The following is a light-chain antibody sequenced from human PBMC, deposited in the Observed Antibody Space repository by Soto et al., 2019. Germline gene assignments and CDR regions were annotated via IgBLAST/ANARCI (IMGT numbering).Light chain of an antibody. CDR3: AAWDDSLNGLV. V-gene: IGLV1-44*01. CDR2: NNN. CDR1: SSNIGSNS. Sequence: QSVLTQPPSASGTPGQRVTISCSGSSSNIGSNSVNWYQQLPGTAPKRLIYNNNHRPSGVPDRFSGSKSGTSGSLAISGLQSEDEADYYCAAWDDSLNGLVFGGGTKLTVL. J-gene: IGLJ2*01.